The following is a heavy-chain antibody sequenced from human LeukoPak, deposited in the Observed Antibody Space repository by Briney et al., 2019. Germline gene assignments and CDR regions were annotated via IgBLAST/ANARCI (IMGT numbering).Heavy chain of an antibody. J-gene: IGHJ3*02. D-gene: IGHD2-15*01. Sequence: SQTLSLTCAVSGGSISSGGYSWSWIRQPPGKGLEWIGYIYHSGSTYYNPSLKSRVTISVDRSKNQFSLKLSSVTAADTAVYYCARAGLTVVADALDIWGQGTMVTVSS. V-gene: IGHV4-30-2*01. CDR3: ARAGLTVVADALDI. CDR2: IYHSGST. CDR1: GGSISSGGYS.